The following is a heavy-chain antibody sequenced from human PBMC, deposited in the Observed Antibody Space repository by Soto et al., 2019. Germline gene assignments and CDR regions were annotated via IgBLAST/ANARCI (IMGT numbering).Heavy chain of an antibody. CDR2: IYSGGST. J-gene: IGHJ4*02. CDR3: ARIVVVTAYYFDY. D-gene: IGHD3-22*01. CDR1: GFTVSSNY. V-gene: IGHV3-53*04. Sequence: EVQLVESGGGLVQPGGSLRLSCAASGFTVSSNYMSWVRQAPGKGLEWVSVIYSGGSTYYADSVKGRFTISRHNTKNTLHRQMKSLRAEETAVYYCARIVVVTAYYFDYWGQGTLVTVSS.